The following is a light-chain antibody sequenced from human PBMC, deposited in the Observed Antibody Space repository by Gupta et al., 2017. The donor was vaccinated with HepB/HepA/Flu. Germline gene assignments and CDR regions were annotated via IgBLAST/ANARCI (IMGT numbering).Light chain of an antibody. V-gene: IGKV1-5*03. J-gene: IGKJ4*01. CDR3: QQDDKFSYPT. CDR2: QTF. Sequence: DTQVIQSPSTLSASVGDTVTITCRASENINTWLAWYKQKPGKAPKLLIYQTFNLQTGVPSRFSGSGLGKELTLTISSRQPDESASYYCQQDDKFSYPTFGGGTKVEI. CDR1: ENINTW.